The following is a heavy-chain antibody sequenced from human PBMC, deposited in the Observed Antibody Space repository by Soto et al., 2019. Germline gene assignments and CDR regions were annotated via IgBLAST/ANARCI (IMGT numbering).Heavy chain of an antibody. CDR3: SRRAPEAFVP. CDR1: GGCIGTSAYY. Sequence: PSETLSLTCAVSGGCIGTSAYYWGWIRQAPGKGLEWIGSINHSGNTYLSPSLKDRVTMSVDTSKNSFSLQLRSATAADTRLYYCSRRAPEAFVPWGQGALVTVST. J-gene: IGHJ5*02. V-gene: IGHV4-39*01. CDR2: INHSGNT.